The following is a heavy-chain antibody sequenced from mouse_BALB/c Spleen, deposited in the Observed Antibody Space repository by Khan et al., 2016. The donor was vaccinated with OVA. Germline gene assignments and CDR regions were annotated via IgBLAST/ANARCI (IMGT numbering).Heavy chain of an antibody. CDR2: IYPGSGST. V-gene: IGHV1S22*01. J-gene: IGHJ3*01. D-gene: IGHD2-12*01. CDR1: GYTFTSYW. Sequence: LQQSGSELVRPGASVKLSCKASGYTFTSYWMHWVKQRPGQGLEWIGDIYPGSGSTNYDEKFKSKATLTVDTSSSTAYMQLSSLTSEDSAVYYCTRWSYWLADWGQGTLVTVSA. CDR3: TRWSYWLAD.